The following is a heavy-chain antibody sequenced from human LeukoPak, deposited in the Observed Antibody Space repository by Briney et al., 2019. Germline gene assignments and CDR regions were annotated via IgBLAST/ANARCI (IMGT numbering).Heavy chain of an antibody. CDR2: IWFDGSNK. Sequence: GRSLRLSCAASGFTFGTYGMHWVRQAPGKGREWGAVIWFDGSNKYYADSVKGRFTVSRDNSKNRLYLQMNSLRAEDTAVYYCARFAAGGSYYYYMDVWGKGTTVTVSS. V-gene: IGHV3-33*01. CDR3: ARFAAGGSYYYYMDV. CDR1: GFTFGTYG. D-gene: IGHD6-25*01. J-gene: IGHJ6*03.